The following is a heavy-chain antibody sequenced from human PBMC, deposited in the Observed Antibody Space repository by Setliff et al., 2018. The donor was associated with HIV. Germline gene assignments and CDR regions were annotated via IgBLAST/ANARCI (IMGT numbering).Heavy chain of an antibody. CDR2: SYYRGST. V-gene: IGHV4-39*01. J-gene: IGHJ4*02. CDR3: ARHYDSSGYGDYFDD. D-gene: IGHD3-22*01. Sequence: PSETLSLTCTASGVSVSSSSFHWGWIRQPPGKGLEWIGSSYYRGSTYSNPSLKSRVTISLDTSKNQFSLQLTSVTAADTAVYYCARHYDSSGYGDYFDDWGRGILVTVSS. CDR1: GVSVSSSSFH.